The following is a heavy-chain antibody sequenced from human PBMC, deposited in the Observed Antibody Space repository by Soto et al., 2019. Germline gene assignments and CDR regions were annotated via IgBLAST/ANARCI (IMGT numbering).Heavy chain of an antibody. D-gene: IGHD6-19*01. V-gene: IGHV4-39*01. J-gene: IGHJ4*02. CDR2: IYYSGST. Sequence: SETLSLTCTVSGGSISSSSYYWGWIRQPPGKGLEWIGSIYYSGSTYYNPSLKSRVTISVDTSKNQFSLKLSSVTAADTAVYYCARHLRRESAVAGTLVPGLVTFDYWGQGTLVTVSS. CDR3: ARHLRRESAVAGTLVPGLVTFDY. CDR1: GGSISSSSYY.